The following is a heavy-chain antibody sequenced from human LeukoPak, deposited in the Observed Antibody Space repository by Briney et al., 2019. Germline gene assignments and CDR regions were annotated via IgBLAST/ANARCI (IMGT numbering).Heavy chain of an antibody. CDR3: ARGVTIFGVVIPDNNWFDP. J-gene: IGHJ5*02. D-gene: IGHD3-3*01. CDR2: IIPILGIA. V-gene: IGHV1-69*04. Sequence: ASVKVSCKASGGTFSSYAISWVRQAPGQGLEWMGRIIPILGIANYAQKFQGRVTITADKSTSTAYMEPSSLRSEDTAVYYCARGVTIFGVVIPDNNWFDPWGQGTLVTVSS. CDR1: GGTFSSYA.